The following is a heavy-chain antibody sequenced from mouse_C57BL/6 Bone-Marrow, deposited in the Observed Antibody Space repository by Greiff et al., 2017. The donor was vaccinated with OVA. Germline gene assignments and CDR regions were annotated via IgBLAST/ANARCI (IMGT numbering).Heavy chain of an antibody. CDR2: IWRGGST. J-gene: IGHJ4*01. V-gene: IGHV2-5*01. Sequence: QVQLQQSGPGLVQPSQSLSITCTVSGFSLTSYGVHWVRQSPGKGLEWLGLIWRGGSTDYNAAFMSRLSITKDNSKSQVIFKMNSLQADDTALYCCASIYDYDGLGYAMDYWGQGTSVTVSS. CDR3: ASIYDYDGLGYAMDY. D-gene: IGHD2-4*01. CDR1: GFSLTSYG.